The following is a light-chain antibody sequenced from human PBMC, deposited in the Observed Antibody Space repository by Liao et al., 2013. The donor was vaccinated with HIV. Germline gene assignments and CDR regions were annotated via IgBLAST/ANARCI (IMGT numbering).Light chain of an antibody. CDR3: QAWDSSTGDVV. J-gene: IGLJ2*01. CDR1: NIGSKS. V-gene: IGLV3-21*01. CDR2: YDS. Sequence: SYVLTQPPSVSVAPGKTARITCGGNNIGSKSVHWYQQKPGQAPVLVIYYDSKRPSGIPERFSGSNSGNTATLTISGTQAMDEADYYCQAWDSSTGDVVFGGGTKLTVL.